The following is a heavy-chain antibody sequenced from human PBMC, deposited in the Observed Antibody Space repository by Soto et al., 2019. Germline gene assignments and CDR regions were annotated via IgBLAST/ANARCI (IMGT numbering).Heavy chain of an antibody. D-gene: IGHD4-17*01. J-gene: IGHJ5*01. CDR3: VRGSYGDYDS. V-gene: IGHV3-21*02. CDR1: GFTFSAYT. Sequence: EVQLVESGGGLVKPGGSLRLSCAASGFTFSAYTMNWVRQAPGKGLEWVSSLDPSSTYIYYADSVKGRSTRSRDNAKNSLFLRLNSLRADDTALYYCVRGSYGDYDSWGQGTLVTVSS. CDR2: LDPSSTYI.